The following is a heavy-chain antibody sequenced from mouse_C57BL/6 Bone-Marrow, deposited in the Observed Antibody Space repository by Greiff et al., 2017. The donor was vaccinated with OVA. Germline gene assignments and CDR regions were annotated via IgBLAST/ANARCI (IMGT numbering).Heavy chain of an antibody. CDR1: GFNITNTY. J-gene: IGHJ3*01. V-gene: IGHV14-3*01. CDR3: APHYYGSSPFAY. CDR2: IDPANGHP. Sequence: VQLQQSVAALVRPGASVKLSCTASGFNITNTYMHWVKQRPEQGLEWIGRIDPANGHPKYAPKFQGTGTMTADTSSNTSYRQLSSLTSEDTAIYYCAPHYYGSSPFAYWGQGTLVTVSA. D-gene: IGHD1-1*01.